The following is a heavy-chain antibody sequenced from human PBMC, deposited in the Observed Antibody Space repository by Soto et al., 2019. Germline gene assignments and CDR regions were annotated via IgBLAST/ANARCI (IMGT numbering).Heavy chain of an antibody. CDR3: ARELGAAHFDY. V-gene: IGHV3-21*01. J-gene: IGHJ4*02. CDR1: GFTFSSYS. CDR2: ISSSSSYI. D-gene: IGHD1-26*01. Sequence: VGSLRLSCAASGFTFSSYSMNWVRQAPGKGLEWVSSISSSSSYIYYADSVKGRFTISRDNAKNSLYLQMNSLRAEDTAVYYCARELGAAHFDYWGQGTLVTVSS.